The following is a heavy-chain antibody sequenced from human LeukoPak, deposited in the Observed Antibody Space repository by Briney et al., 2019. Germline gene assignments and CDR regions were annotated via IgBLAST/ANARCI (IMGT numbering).Heavy chain of an antibody. CDR2: ISSRSNYI. Sequence: GGSLRLSCAASGFTFSSYVMNWVRQAPGKGLEWVSSISSRSNYIYYADSVKGRFTISRDNAKNSLDLQMNSLRAEDTAVYYCAREIIAAAVYDAFDIWGQGTMVSVSS. D-gene: IGHD6-25*01. CDR3: AREIIAAAVYDAFDI. J-gene: IGHJ3*02. V-gene: IGHV3-21*01. CDR1: GFTFSSYV.